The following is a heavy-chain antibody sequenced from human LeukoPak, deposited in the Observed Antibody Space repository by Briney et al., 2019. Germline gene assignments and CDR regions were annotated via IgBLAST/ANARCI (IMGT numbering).Heavy chain of an antibody. CDR3: ARGMLRGLAPVFLDY. CDR1: GGSISTYY. Sequence: SETLSLTCTVSGGSISTYYWSWIRQPPGKGLEWIGYIYHSGSTNYNPSLKSRVTISVDTSQNQFSLKLSSVTAADTAVYYCARGMLRGLAPVFLDYWGQGTLVTVSS. CDR2: IYHSGST. J-gene: IGHJ4*02. D-gene: IGHD3-10*01. V-gene: IGHV4-59*12.